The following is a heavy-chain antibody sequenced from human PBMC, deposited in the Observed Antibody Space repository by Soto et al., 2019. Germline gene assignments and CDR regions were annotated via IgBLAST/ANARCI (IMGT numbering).Heavy chain of an antibody. Sequence: SVKVSCKASGGTFSSYAISWVRQAPGQGLEWMGGIIPIFGTANYAQKFQGRVTITADESTSTAYMELSSLRSEDTAVYYCAGQALSGETNWYFDLWGRGTLVTVSS. V-gene: IGHV1-69*13. CDR3: AGQALSGETNWYFDL. D-gene: IGHD3-10*01. J-gene: IGHJ2*01. CDR2: IIPIFGTA. CDR1: GGTFSSYA.